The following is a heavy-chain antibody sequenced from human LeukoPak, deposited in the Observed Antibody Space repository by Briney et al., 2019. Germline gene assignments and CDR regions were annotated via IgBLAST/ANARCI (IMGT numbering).Heavy chain of an antibody. CDR2: ISYDGNNK. Sequence: GGSLRLSCAASGFTFSSYAMHWVRQAPGKGLEWVAVISYDGNNKYYADSVKGRFTISRDNSKNTLYLQMNSLRPEDTAVYYCARSRRRELLGTYFDYWGQGTLVTVSS. V-gene: IGHV3-30*04. CDR1: GFTFSSYA. J-gene: IGHJ4*02. D-gene: IGHD1-26*01. CDR3: ARSRRRELLGTYFDY.